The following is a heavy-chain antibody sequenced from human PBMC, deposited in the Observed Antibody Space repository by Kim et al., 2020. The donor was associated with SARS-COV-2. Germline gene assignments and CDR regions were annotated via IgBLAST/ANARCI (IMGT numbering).Heavy chain of an antibody. D-gene: IGHD4-17*01. CDR3: ARGLDYGDSE. J-gene: IGHJ4*02. Sequence: SETLSLTCAVYGGSFSGYYWSWIRQPPGKGLEWIGEINHSGSTNYNPSLKSRVTISVDTSKNQFSLKLSSVTAADTAVYYCARGLDYGDSEWGQGTLVTVSS. V-gene: IGHV4-34*01. CDR2: INHSGST. CDR1: GGSFSGYY.